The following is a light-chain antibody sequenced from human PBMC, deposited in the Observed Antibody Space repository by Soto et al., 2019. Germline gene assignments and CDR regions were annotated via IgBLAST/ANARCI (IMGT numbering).Light chain of an antibody. CDR1: SNDVGAYNY. V-gene: IGLV2-14*03. J-gene: IGLJ1*01. CDR3: TSYTSSRTYV. CDR2: DVS. Sequence: QSALTQPASVSGSPGQSITVSCTGTSNDVGAYNYVSWYQQHSGTAPKLMIYDVSNRPSGVSNRFSGSKSGNTASLTISGLQAEDEADYYCTSYTSSRTYVFGTGTKLTVL.